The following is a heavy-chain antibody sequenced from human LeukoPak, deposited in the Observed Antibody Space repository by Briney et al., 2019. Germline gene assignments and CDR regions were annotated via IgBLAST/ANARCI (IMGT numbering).Heavy chain of an antibody. J-gene: IGHJ3*02. Sequence: GASVKVSCKASGGTFSSYAISWVRQAPGQGLEWMGGIIPIFGTANYAQKFQGRVTITADESTSTAYMELSSLRSDDTAVYYCARFDYGDYVEAFDIWGQGTMVTVSS. CDR3: ARFDYGDYVEAFDI. D-gene: IGHD4-17*01. CDR1: GGTFSSYA. V-gene: IGHV1-69*13. CDR2: IIPIFGTA.